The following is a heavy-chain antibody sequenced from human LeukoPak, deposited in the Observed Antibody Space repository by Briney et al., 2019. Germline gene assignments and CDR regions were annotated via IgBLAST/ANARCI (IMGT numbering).Heavy chain of an antibody. D-gene: IGHD3-22*01. V-gene: IGHV4-61*02. J-gene: IGHJ3*02. CDR1: GGSISSSSYY. CDR2: IYTSGST. Sequence: SETLSLTCTVSGGSISSSSYYWGWTRQPPGKGLEWIGRIYTSGSTNYNPSLKSRVTISVDTSKNQFSLKLSSVTAADTAVYYCARDYYDRGPNAFDIWGQGTMVTVSS. CDR3: ARDYYDRGPNAFDI.